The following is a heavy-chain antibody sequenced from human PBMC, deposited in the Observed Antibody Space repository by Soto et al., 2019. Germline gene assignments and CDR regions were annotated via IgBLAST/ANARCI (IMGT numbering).Heavy chain of an antibody. Sequence: QVQLQESGPGLVKPSETLSLTCTVSGGSISSYYWSWIRQPPGKGLEWIGYIYYSGSTNYNPSLKSRVTLSVDTSKNQFSLKLSSVTAADTAVYYCARGTTVTTFDYWGQGTLVTVSS. CDR1: GGSISSYY. CDR3: ARGTTVTTFDY. J-gene: IGHJ4*02. V-gene: IGHV4-59*01. D-gene: IGHD4-17*01. CDR2: IYYSGST.